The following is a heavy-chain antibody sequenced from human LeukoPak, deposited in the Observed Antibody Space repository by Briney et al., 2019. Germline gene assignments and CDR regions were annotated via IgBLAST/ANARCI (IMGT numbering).Heavy chain of an antibody. Sequence: PSETLSLTCTVSGGSISNYYWSWIRQPPGKGLEWIGYIYYSGSTDYNPSLKSRVTISVDTSKSQFSLKLSSVTAADTAVYYCAGASYDSSGVHWGQGTLVTVSS. CDR2: IYYSGST. J-gene: IGHJ4*02. D-gene: IGHD3-22*01. CDR1: GGSISNYY. CDR3: AGASYDSSGVH. V-gene: IGHV4-59*01.